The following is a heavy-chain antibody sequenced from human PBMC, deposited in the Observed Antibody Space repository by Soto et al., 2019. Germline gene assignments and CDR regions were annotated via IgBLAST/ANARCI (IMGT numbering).Heavy chain of an antibody. CDR2: INHSGST. CDR3: ASDYYDSSGYYSD. Sequence: LSLTCAVYGGSFSGYYWSWIRQPPGKGLEWIGEINHSGSTNYNPSLKSRVTISVGTSKNQFSLKLSSVTAADTAVYYCASDYYDSSGYYSDWGQGTLVTVSS. V-gene: IGHV4-34*01. J-gene: IGHJ4*02. CDR1: GGSFSGYY. D-gene: IGHD3-22*01.